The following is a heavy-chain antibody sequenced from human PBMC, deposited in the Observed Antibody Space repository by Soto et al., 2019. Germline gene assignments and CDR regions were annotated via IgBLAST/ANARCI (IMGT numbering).Heavy chain of an antibody. J-gene: IGHJ5*02. CDR1: GISFINHY. V-gene: IGHV1-46*03. CDR3: ARDNSRTFPAAPGDKKIDSSGWWFDP. D-gene: IGHD6-13*01. Sequence: QVQLLQSGAEVKKPGASVKVSCKASGISFINHYVHWVRQAPGQGPEWMGVINPAGSVTVYALKLQDRVTVTRDTSTSTVYMELNSLTSEDTAIYYCARDNSRTFPAAPGDKKIDSSGWWFDPWGQGTLVTVSS. CDR2: INPAGSVT.